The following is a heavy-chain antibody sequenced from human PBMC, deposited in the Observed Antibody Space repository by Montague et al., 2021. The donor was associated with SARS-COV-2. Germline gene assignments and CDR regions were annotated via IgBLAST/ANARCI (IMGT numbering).Heavy chain of an antibody. CDR2: IYYSGST. CDR3: AGRPTPSYSSGWYLFYYAMDV. J-gene: IGHJ6*02. Sequence: SETLSLTCAVSGGSINSYYWSWIRQPPGKGLEWIGYIYYSGSTIYNPSLKSRVTISIDTSKNHFSLKLNSVTAADTAVYYCAGRPTPSYSSGWYLFYYAMDVWGQGTTVTVSS. V-gene: IGHV4-59*01. D-gene: IGHD6-19*01. CDR1: GGSINSYY.